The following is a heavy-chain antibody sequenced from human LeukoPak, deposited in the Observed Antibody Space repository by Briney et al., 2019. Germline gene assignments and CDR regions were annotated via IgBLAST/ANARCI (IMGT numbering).Heavy chain of an antibody. J-gene: IGHJ4*02. Sequence: PGGSMRLSCAASGFTFSSYAMSWVRQAPGKGLEWVSAISGSGGSTYYADSVKGRFTISRDNSKNTLYLQMNSLRAEDTAVYYCAKDRGSYSSSPTGYWGQGTLVTVSS. D-gene: IGHD6-13*01. V-gene: IGHV3-23*01. CDR3: AKDRGSYSSSPTGY. CDR2: ISGSGGST. CDR1: GFTFSSYA.